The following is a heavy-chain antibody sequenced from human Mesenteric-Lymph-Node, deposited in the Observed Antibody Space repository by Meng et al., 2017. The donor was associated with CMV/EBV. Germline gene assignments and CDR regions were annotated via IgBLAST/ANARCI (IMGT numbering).Heavy chain of an antibody. CDR3: VRGGIWGSPDAFDI. Sequence: GESLKISCAASGFTFSSYDMHWVRQAPGKGLEWVSGIDTPGDTYYQGSVKGRFTISRENAKNSLYLQMHSLRAGDTAVYYCVRGGIWGSPDAFDIWGQGTMVTVSS. CDR1: GFTFSSYD. V-gene: IGHV3-13*01. D-gene: IGHD2-15*01. CDR2: IDTPGDT. J-gene: IGHJ3*02.